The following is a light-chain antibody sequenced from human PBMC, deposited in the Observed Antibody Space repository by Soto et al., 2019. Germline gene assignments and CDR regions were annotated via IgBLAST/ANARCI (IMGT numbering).Light chain of an antibody. V-gene: IGKV3-20*01. CDR1: QTVRNNY. J-gene: IGKJ1*01. CDR3: QQYGGSSPWT. Sequence: EFVLTQSPGTLSLSPGERATLSCRASQTVRNNYLAWYQQKPGQAPRLLIYAASTRAAAVPDRFTGSGSGTDFSLTISRLEPEDFAVYYCQQYGGSSPWTFGQGTKVDIK. CDR2: AAS.